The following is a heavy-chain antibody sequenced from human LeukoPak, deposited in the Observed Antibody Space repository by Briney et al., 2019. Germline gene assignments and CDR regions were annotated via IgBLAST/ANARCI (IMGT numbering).Heavy chain of an antibody. J-gene: IGHJ4*02. V-gene: IGHV3-30-3*01. CDR3: ARDPIVVVPAAISPRGFDY. Sequence: GRSLRLSCAASGFTFSSYAMHWVRPAPGKGLEWVAVISDDGSNKYYADSVKDRFTISRDNSKNTLYLQMNSLRAEDSAVYYCARDPIVVVPAAISPRGFDYWGQGTLVTVSS. CDR2: ISDDGSNK. D-gene: IGHD2-2*02. CDR1: GFTFSSYA.